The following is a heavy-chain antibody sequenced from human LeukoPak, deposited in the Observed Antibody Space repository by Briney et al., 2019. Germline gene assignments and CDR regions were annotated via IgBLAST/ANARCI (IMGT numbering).Heavy chain of an antibody. CDR1: DGSFTDYY. CDR3: AGYSSGWYVDAFDI. CDR2: MHHSGRT. J-gene: IGHJ3*02. V-gene: IGHV4-34*01. Sequence: PSETLSLTCGVYDGSFTDYYWTWIRQPPGKGLEWIGEMHHSGRTIYNPSLKSRVTISVDTSKNQFSLKLSSVTAADTAVYYCAGYSSGWYVDAFDIWGQGTMVTVSS. D-gene: IGHD6-19*01.